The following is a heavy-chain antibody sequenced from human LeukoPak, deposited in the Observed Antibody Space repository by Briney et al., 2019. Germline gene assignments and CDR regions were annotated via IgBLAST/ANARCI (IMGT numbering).Heavy chain of an antibody. CDR3: AKFFMGRWLVHYYYGMDV. D-gene: IGHD6-19*01. CDR2: ISGSGGST. V-gene: IGHV3-23*01. CDR1: GFTFSSYA. J-gene: IGHJ6*02. Sequence: PPGGSLRLSCAASGFTFSSYAMSWVRQAPGKGLEWVSAISGSGGSTYYADSVKGRFTISRDNSKNTLYLQMNSLRAEDTAVYYCAKFFMGRWLVHYYYGMDVWGQGTTVTVSS.